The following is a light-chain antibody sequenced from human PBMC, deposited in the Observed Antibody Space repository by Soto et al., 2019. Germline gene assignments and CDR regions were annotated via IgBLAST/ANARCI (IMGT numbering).Light chain of an antibody. CDR3: QQSYSTPWT. CDR2: WAS. J-gene: IGKJ1*01. CDR1: QTVLYSSNNKNY. Sequence: DIVMTQSPDSLAVSLGERATINCKSSQTVLYSSNNKNYFSWYQQKPGQPPKLLIYWASTRESGVPDRFSGSGSGTEFTLTISSLQAEDVAVYYCQQSYSTPWTFGQGTKVEIK. V-gene: IGKV4-1*01.